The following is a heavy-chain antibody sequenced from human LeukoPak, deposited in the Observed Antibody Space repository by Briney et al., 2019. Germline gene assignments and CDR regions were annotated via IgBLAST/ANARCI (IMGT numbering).Heavy chain of an antibody. CDR3: ARLTQLNYADS. D-gene: IGHD1-1*01. CDR1: GYSFTSYW. Sequence: GESLKISCKGSGYSFTSYWIGWVRQMPGEGLEWMGIIYPGDSKTRYGPSFQGQVTISADKSLSTAYLQWSSLEASDTAMYYCARLTQLNYADSWGQGTLVTVSS. J-gene: IGHJ4*02. CDR2: IYPGDSKT. V-gene: IGHV5-51*01.